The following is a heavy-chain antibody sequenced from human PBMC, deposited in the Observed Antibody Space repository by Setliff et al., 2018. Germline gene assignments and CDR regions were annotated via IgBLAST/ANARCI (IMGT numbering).Heavy chain of an antibody. CDR3: ARSFSRREKFLLDY. Sequence: LSLTCTVSGYSISSGYIWGWIRQPPGKGLEWVGNIGHTGSINYNPSLKSRVTISMDTSKNQFSLKVSSVTAADTAVYYCARSFSRREKFLLDYWGQGARVTVSS. CDR2: IGHTGSI. V-gene: IGHV4-38-2*02. CDR1: GYSISSGYI. J-gene: IGHJ4*02.